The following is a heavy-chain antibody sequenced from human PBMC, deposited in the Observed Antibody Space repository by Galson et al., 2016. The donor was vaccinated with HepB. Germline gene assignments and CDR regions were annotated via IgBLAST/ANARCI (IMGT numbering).Heavy chain of an antibody. CDR2: ISGSGANT. J-gene: IGHJ5*02. CDR1: GFTFHYYG. Sequence: SLRLSCAASGFTFHYYGMSWVRQTPNKGLEWVSGISGSGANTYYAESVRGRFTISRDNSKNTVYLQMDSLTVADSAMYYCVKNGDDFSDPGEVENWFDPWGQGTLVTVSS. D-gene: IGHD2-21*02. CDR3: VKNGDDFSDPGEVENWFDP. V-gene: IGHV3-23*01.